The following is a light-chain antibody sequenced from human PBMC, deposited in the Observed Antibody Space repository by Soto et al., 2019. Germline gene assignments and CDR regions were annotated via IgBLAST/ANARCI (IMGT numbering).Light chain of an antibody. CDR2: GAS. CDR1: QTVTSN. V-gene: IGKV3-15*01. Sequence: EIVMTQSPATLSVSPGERATLSCRASQTVTSNLAWYQQKPGQTPRLLIYGASTRATGFPARFGGSGSGTEFTLTISSLQSEDFAVYYCQQYNDWPPFTFGQGTRLEIK. CDR3: QQYNDWPPFT. J-gene: IGKJ5*01.